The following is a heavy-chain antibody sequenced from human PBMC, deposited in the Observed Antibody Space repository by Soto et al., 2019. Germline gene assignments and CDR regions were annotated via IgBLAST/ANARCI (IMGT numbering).Heavy chain of an antibody. Sequence: QLQLQESGPVLLKPSETLSLTCTVSGGSISSRSYYWGWIRQAPGKGMEWIGSINYSGSTYYNPSLKSRVTISVDTSKNQFSLKLSSVTAADTAVYDCARHGGGTSGWSLHGWFDPWGQGTLVTVSS. V-gene: IGHV4-39*01. CDR1: GGSISSRSYY. D-gene: IGHD6-19*01. CDR3: ARHGGGTSGWSLHGWFDP. J-gene: IGHJ5*02. CDR2: INYSGST.